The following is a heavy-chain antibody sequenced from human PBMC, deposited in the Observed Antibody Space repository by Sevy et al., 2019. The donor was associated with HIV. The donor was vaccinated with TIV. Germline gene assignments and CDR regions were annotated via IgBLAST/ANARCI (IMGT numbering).Heavy chain of an antibody. CDR2: FGGSGAGT. D-gene: IGHD1-26*01. CDR1: GFTFSIYA. Sequence: GGSLRLSCAASGFTFSIYAVSWVRQAPGKGLEWVSAFGGSGAGTYYADSVKGRFTISRDNSKNTLYLQMNNLRAEDTAVYYCAAHGGSYPRHSFDFWGQGTLVTVSS. CDR3: AAHGGSYPRHSFDF. J-gene: IGHJ4*02. V-gene: IGHV3-23*01.